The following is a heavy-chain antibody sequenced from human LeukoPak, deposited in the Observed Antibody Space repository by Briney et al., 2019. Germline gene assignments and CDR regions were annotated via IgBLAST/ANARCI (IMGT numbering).Heavy chain of an antibody. Sequence: SETLSLTCTVSGGSISSYYWNWIRQPAGKGLERIGRIYTSGSTNCNPSLKSRVTISVDTSKNQFSLKLSSVTAADTAVYYCARGVGAFDYWGQGALVTVSS. CDR1: GGSISSYY. CDR2: IYTSGST. CDR3: ARGVGAFDY. V-gene: IGHV4-4*07. J-gene: IGHJ4*02. D-gene: IGHD1-26*01.